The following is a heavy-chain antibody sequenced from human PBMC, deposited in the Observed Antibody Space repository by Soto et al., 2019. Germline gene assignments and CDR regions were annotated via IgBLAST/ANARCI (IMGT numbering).Heavy chain of an antibody. V-gene: IGHV1-3*01. CDR3: ARELGYCSGGSCFAAFDI. CDR1: GYTLTSYA. D-gene: IGHD2-15*01. Sequence: ASVKVCCKASGYTLTSYAMHWVRQAPGQRLEWMGWINAGNGNTKYSQKFQGRVTITRDTSASTAYMELSSLRSEDTAVYYCARELGYCSGGSCFAAFDIWGQGTMVPVSS. CDR2: INAGNGNT. J-gene: IGHJ3*02.